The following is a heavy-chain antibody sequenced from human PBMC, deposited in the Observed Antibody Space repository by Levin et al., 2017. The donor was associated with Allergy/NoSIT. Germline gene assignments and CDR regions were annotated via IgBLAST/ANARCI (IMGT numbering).Heavy chain of an antibody. D-gene: IGHD2-21*02. CDR1: GGSISSYY. CDR2: ISYSGST. V-gene: IGHV4-59*01. J-gene: IGHJ6*02. CDR3: ARDRVVVTTDVYYYGMHV. Sequence: SQTLSLTCTVSGGSISSYYWSWIRQPPGKGLEWIGHISYSGSTKYNPSLKSRVTISVDTSKNQFSLKMSSVTAADTAVYYCARDRVVVTTDVYYYGMHVWGQGTTVTVSS.